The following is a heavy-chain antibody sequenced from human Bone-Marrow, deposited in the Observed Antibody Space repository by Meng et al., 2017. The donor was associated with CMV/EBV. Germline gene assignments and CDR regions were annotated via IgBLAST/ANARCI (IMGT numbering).Heavy chain of an antibody. D-gene: IGHD6-13*01. J-gene: IGHJ6*02. CDR3: AYLRATGYSSSWPYYYYYYGMDV. V-gene: IGHV1-69*06. CDR2: IIPIFGTA. CDR1: GGTFSSYA. Sequence: SVKDSCKASGGTFSSYAISWVRQAPGQGLEWMGGIIPIFGTANYAQKFQGRVTITADKSTSTAYMELSSLRSEDTAVYYCAYLRATGYSSSWPYYYYYYGMDVWGQGTTVTVS.